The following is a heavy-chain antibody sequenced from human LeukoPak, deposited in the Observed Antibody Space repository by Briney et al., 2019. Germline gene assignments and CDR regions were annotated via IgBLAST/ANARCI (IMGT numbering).Heavy chain of an antibody. Sequence: ASVKVSCKASGYTFTSYDINWVRQATGQGLEWMGWMNPNSGNTGYAQKFQGRVTITRNTSISTAYMELSSLRSEDTAVYYCAKRTREEDFDYWGQGTLVTVSS. J-gene: IGHJ4*02. CDR3: AKRTREEDFDY. V-gene: IGHV1-8*03. D-gene: IGHD1-14*01. CDR1: GYTFTSYD. CDR2: MNPNSGNT.